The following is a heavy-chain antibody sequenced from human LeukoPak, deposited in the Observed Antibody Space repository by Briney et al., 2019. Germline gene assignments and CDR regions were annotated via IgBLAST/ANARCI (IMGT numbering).Heavy chain of an antibody. Sequence: ASVTVSCTASGYTFTNYGLIWVRQAPGQGHGWIGWISPYNGNTDYTQNLQASVTMTTDTSTSTANMELRILRSDDTAVYYCARSDYADSSAYPFDYWGQGTLVTVSS. J-gene: IGHJ4*02. D-gene: IGHD3-22*01. CDR3: ARSDYADSSAYPFDY. V-gene: IGHV1-18*01. CDR2: ISPYNGNT. CDR1: GYTFTNYG.